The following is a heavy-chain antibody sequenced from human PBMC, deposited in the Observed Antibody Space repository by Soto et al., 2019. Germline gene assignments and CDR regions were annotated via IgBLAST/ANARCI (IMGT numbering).Heavy chain of an antibody. CDR3: AKGGITMIVVVLGMDV. Sequence: EVQLLESGGGLVQPGGSLRLSCAASGFTFSSYAMSWVRQAPGKGLEWVSAISGSGGSTYYADSVKGRFTISRDNSKNTLDLQMNSLRAEDTAVYYCAKGGITMIVVVLGMDVWGQGTTVTVSS. CDR2: ISGSGGST. V-gene: IGHV3-23*01. D-gene: IGHD3-22*01. CDR1: GFTFSSYA. J-gene: IGHJ6*02.